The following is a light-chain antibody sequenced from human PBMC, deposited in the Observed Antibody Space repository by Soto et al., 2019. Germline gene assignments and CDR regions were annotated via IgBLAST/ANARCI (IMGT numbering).Light chain of an antibody. CDR1: SSDVDGYNY. V-gene: IGLV2-14*01. CDR2: DVN. CDR3: SSFTISRNTLI. J-gene: IGLJ2*01. Sequence: QSALTQPASVSGSPGQSITISCTGTSSDVDGYNYVSWYQYHPRKAPKLMIYDVNNRPSGVSNRFSGSKSGNTASLTISGLQAEDESDYYCSSFTISRNTLIFGGGTKRTVL.